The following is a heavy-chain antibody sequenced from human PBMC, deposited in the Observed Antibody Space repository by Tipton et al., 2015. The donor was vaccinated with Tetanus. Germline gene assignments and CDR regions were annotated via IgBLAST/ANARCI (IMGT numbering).Heavy chain of an antibody. CDR2: IYYSGST. V-gene: IGHV4-31*03. D-gene: IGHD6-6*01. CDR3: ARSYDSSSSDC. Sequence: TLSLTCTVSGGSISSGGYYWSWIRQHPGKGLEWIGYIYYSGSTYYSPSLKSRVTISVDTSKNQFSLKLSSVTAADTAVYYCARSYDSSSSDCWGQGTLVTVSS. CDR1: GGSISSGGYY. J-gene: IGHJ4*02.